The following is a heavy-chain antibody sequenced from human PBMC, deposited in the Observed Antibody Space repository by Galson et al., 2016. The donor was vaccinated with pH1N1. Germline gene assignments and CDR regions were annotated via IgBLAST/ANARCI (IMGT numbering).Heavy chain of an antibody. V-gene: IGHV4-4*07. D-gene: IGHD3-10*01. CDR1: GGSISGYY. Sequence: SETLSLTCTVSGGSISGYYWSWIRQPPGKGLEWIGRIYTSGSTNYNPSLKSRVTMSVDTSKNQFSLKLSSVTAADTAVYYCARDHGFGSGNMGDWFDPWGQGTLVTVSS. CDR2: IYTSGST. J-gene: IGHJ5*02. CDR3: ARDHGFGSGNMGDWFDP.